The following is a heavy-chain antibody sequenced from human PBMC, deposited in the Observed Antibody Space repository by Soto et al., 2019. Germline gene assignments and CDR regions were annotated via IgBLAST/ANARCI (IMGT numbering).Heavy chain of an antibody. CDR2: IYYSGST. CDR3: ASDLQYSRLFYGMDV. CDR1: GGSISSGGYY. D-gene: IGHD6-13*01. J-gene: IGHJ6*02. V-gene: IGHV4-31*03. Sequence: QVQLQESCLGLVKPSQTLSLTCTVSGGSISSGGYYWSWIRQHQGKGLEWIGYIYYSGSTYYNPSLKSRVTMSVDTSKNQFSLKLSSVTAADTAVYYCASDLQYSRLFYGMDVWGQGTTVTVSS.